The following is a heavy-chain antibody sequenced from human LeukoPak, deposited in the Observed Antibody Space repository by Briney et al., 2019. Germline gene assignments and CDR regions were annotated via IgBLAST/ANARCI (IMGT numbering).Heavy chain of an antibody. Sequence: HPGGSLRLSCAASGLTFSGYGMHWVRQAPGKGLEWVAFIRDDGGATYYSDSVKGRFTISRDNSKNTLFLLMNSLRAEDTAVYYCVKDFDYVWGSFDYWGQGTLVTVSS. CDR1: GLTFSGYG. CDR3: VKDFDYVWGSFDY. D-gene: IGHD3-16*01. J-gene: IGHJ4*02. CDR2: IRDDGGAT. V-gene: IGHV3-30*02.